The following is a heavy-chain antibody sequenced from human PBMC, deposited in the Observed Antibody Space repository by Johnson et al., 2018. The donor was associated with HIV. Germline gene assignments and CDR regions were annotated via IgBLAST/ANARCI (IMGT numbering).Heavy chain of an antibody. CDR3: AREGGSYKDDAFDI. V-gene: IGHV3-20*04. Sequence: VQLVESGGGVVRPGGSQRLSCAASGFIFDDYGMSWVRQAPGKGLEWVSSINWNGGSTGYGDSVKGRFTISRDHAKNSLYLQMNSLRAEETALYYCAREGGSYKDDAFDIWGQGTVVTVSS. CDR2: INWNGGST. CDR1: GFIFDDYG. J-gene: IGHJ3*02. D-gene: IGHD1-26*01.